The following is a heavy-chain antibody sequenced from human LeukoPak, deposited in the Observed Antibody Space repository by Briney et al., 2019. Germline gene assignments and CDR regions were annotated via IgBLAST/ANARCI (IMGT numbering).Heavy chain of an antibody. D-gene: IGHD5-18*01. V-gene: IGHV4-34*01. Sequence: PSETLSLTCAVYGESFSGYYWSWIRQPPGKGLEWIGEINHSGSTNYNPSLKSRVTISVDTSKNQFSLKLSSVTAADTAVYYCARGRPYRRIQLWLTGPFDYWGQGTLVTVSS. J-gene: IGHJ4*02. CDR3: ARGRPYRRIQLWLTGPFDY. CDR2: INHSGST. CDR1: GESFSGYY.